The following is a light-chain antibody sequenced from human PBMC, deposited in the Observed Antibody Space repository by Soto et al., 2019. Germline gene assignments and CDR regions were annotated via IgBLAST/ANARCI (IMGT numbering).Light chain of an antibody. Sequence: IVITQAPLTLSLSPGKRSTLSCRASQSISSNLAWYQQKPGQAPRLLIFGASTRATGIPARFSGSGSGTDFTLTIDGLEPEDFVVYYCQQYGYSPITFGQGTRLEIK. V-gene: IGKV3-15*01. J-gene: IGKJ5*01. CDR1: QSISSN. CDR2: GAS. CDR3: QQYGYSPIT.